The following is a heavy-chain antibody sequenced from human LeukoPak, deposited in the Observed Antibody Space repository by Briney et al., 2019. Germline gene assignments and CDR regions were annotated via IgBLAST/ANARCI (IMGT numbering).Heavy chain of an antibody. J-gene: IGHJ4*02. Sequence: ASVKVSCKASGYTFTSYYMHWVRQAPGQGLEWMGIINPSGGSTSYAQKFQGRVTMTRDTSTSTVYMELSSLRSEDTAVYYCARERGVGGTTWGDIGYWGQGTLVTVSS. D-gene: IGHD1-26*01. CDR1: GYTFTSYY. CDR2: INPSGGST. V-gene: IGHV1-46*01. CDR3: ARERGVGGTTWGDIGY.